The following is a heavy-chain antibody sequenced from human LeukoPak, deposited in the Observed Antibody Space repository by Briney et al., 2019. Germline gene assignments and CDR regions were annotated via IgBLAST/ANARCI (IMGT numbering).Heavy chain of an antibody. D-gene: IGHD4-17*01. J-gene: IGHJ5*02. Sequence: SETLSLTCTVSGGSISSYYWSWIRQPPGKGLEWIGYIYYSGSTNHNPSLKSRVTISVDTSKNQFSLKLSSVTAADTAVYYCARDRGYGDYDWFDPWGQGTLVTVSS. V-gene: IGHV4-59*01. CDR2: IYYSGST. CDR3: ARDRGYGDYDWFDP. CDR1: GGSISSYY.